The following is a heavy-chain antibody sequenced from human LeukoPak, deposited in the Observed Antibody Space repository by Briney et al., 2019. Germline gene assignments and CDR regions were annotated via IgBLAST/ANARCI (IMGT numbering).Heavy chain of an antibody. D-gene: IGHD2/OR15-2a*01. CDR2: INHCGST. Sequence: PSETLSLTCAVYGGPFSGYYWRWIRQPPGKGLAGIGEINHCGSTNYHPSLKSRVTISVDTSKNQFSLKLSSVPASDTAVYYCARGLSHFLYGYWGQGTLVTVSS. J-gene: IGHJ4*02. CDR3: ARGLSHFLYGY. V-gene: IGHV4-34*01. CDR1: GGPFSGYY.